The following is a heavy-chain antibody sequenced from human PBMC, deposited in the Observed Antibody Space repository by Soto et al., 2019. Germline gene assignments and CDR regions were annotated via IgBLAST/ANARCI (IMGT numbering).Heavy chain of an antibody. CDR1: GFTFSSYS. CDR3: ARGGGTTVVTDSGY. V-gene: IGHV3-21*01. Sequence: EVQLVESGGGLVKPGGSLRLSCAASGFTFSSYSMNWVRQAPGKGLEWVSSISSSSSYIYYADSVKGRFTISRNNAKNSLNLQMNSLRAEETAVYAVARGGGTTVVTDSGYWGQGTLVTVSS. J-gene: IGHJ4*02. CDR2: ISSSSSYI. D-gene: IGHD4-17*01.